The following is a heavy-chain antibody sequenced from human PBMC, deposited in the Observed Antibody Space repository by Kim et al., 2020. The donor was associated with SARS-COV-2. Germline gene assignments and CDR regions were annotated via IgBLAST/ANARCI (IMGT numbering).Heavy chain of an antibody. V-gene: IGHV7-4-1*02. Sequence: GNGLEWMGWITTSAGNPTYAQGFSGRFVFSLDTPVSTAYLQISSLKAEDTAVYYCARWEAGYDYYGMDVWGQGTTVTVSS. CDR3: ARWEAGYDYYGMDV. J-gene: IGHJ6*02. CDR2: ITTSAGNP. D-gene: IGHD6-19*01.